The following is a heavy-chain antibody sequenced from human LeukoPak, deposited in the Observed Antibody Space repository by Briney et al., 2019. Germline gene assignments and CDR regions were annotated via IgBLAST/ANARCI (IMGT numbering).Heavy chain of an antibody. CDR3: ARYRVGSAMVPHYFDY. J-gene: IGHJ4*02. CDR2: IFSSGST. D-gene: IGHD3-10*01. V-gene: IGHV4-59*01. Sequence: SETLSLTCTVSGGSISSYYWSWIRQPPGKGLEWIGYIFSSGSTNYDPSFKGRVTISVNTSKNQFSLKLTSVTAADTAVYYCARYRVGSAMVPHYFDYWGQGALATVSS. CDR1: GGSISSYY.